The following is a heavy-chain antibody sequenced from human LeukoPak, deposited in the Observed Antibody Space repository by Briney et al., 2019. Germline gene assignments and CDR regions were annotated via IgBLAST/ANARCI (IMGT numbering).Heavy chain of an antibody. Sequence: RGSLRLSCAASGFTFSSYSMNWVRQAPGKGLEWVSSISSSSSYIYYADSVKGRLTISRDNAKNSLYLQMNSLRAEDTAVYYCARDIVVVPAASFSYYYGMDVWGQGTTVTVSS. V-gene: IGHV3-21*01. CDR2: ISSSSSYI. CDR3: ARDIVVVPAASFSYYYGMDV. CDR1: GFTFSSYS. D-gene: IGHD2-2*01. J-gene: IGHJ6*02.